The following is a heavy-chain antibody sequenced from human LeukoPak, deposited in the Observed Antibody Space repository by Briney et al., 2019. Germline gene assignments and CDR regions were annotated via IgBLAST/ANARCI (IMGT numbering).Heavy chain of an antibody. V-gene: IGHV3-30*03. J-gene: IGHJ4*02. CDR2: ISPDENLQ. CDR3: ARGSGYFDH. Sequence: GGSLRLSCAASGFTFSSYSMNWVRQAPGKGLEWVTLISPDENLQNSADSVKGRFTISRDNSRNILFLQMSSLRPEDTAVYYCARGSGYFDHWGQGTLLTVSS. CDR1: GFTFSSYS. D-gene: IGHD3-3*01.